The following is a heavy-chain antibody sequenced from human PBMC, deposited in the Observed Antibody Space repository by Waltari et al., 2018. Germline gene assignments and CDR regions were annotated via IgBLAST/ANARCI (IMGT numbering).Heavy chain of an antibody. D-gene: IGHD5-18*01. V-gene: IGHV5-51*01. CDR1: GYSFSDYW. J-gene: IGHJ3*02. Sequence: EVQLLQSGAEVKKPGESLKISCKGSGYSFSDYWIGWVRQMPGKGLEWMGIIYPGDSDSKYSPSFQGQVTMSADKSIKTAYLQWSSLKASDTAMYYCARQPEGYSYGLDAFDIWGQGTMVTVSS. CDR3: ARQPEGYSYGLDAFDI. CDR2: IYPGDSDS.